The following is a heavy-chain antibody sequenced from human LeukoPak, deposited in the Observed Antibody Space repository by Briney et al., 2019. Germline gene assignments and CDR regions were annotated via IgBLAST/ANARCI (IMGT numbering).Heavy chain of an antibody. Sequence: SETLSLTCTVSGGSISSYYWSWIRQPPGKGLEWIGYIYYSGSTNYNPSLKSRVTISVDTSKNLFSLKLSSVTAADTAVYYCARATTVTASPLDYWGQGTLVTVSS. J-gene: IGHJ4*02. CDR2: IYYSGST. CDR3: ARATTVTASPLDY. CDR1: GGSISSYY. V-gene: IGHV4-59*08. D-gene: IGHD4-17*01.